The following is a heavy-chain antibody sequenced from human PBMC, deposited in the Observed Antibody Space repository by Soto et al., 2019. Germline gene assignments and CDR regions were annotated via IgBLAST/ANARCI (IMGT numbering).Heavy chain of an antibody. Sequence: QVQLVQSGAEVKKPGASVKVSCKASGYTFTSHGATWVRKAPGQGLEWMGWISGYNGDTNYAQKFRGRVTMTTDTSRNIAYMELRSVISDDTAVYVCVTGGSSSSWYGFNWGQGTLVTVSS. J-gene: IGHJ4*02. V-gene: IGHV1-18*04. CDR3: VTGGSSSSWYGFN. D-gene: IGHD6-13*01. CDR2: ISGYNGDT. CDR1: GYTFTSHG.